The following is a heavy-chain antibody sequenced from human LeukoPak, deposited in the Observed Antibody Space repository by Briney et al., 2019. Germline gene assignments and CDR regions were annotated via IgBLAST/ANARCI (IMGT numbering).Heavy chain of an antibody. Sequence: GASVTVSCKASGGTFSSYAISRVRQAPGQGLEWMGGIIPIFGTANYAQKFQGRVTITADESTSTAYMELSSLRSEDTAVYYCARSVVPAAINAFDIWGQGTMVTVSS. CDR2: IIPIFGTA. J-gene: IGHJ3*02. CDR3: ARSVVPAAINAFDI. V-gene: IGHV1-69*01. CDR1: GGTFSSYA. D-gene: IGHD2-2*01.